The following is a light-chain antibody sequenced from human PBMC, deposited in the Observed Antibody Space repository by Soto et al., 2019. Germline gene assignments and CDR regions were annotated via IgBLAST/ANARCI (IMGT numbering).Light chain of an antibody. V-gene: IGKV3-15*01. CDR3: QQRSTWPPFT. Sequence: EIVMTQSPATLSVSPGERATLSCRASQSVSSNLAWYQQKPGQAPRLLIYGASTRATDVPARFSGSGSGTELTLTISSLQSEDFAVYYCQQRSTWPPFTFGPGTKVDI. CDR2: GAS. J-gene: IGKJ3*01. CDR1: QSVSSN.